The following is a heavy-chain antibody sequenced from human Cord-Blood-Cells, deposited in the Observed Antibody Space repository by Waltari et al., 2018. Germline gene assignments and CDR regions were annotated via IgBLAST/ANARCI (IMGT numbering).Heavy chain of an antibody. Sequence: QVQLQESGPGLVKPSETLSLTCAVSGYSISLGYSWGWIRQPPGKGLEWIGSIYHSGSTYYNPSLKSRVTISVDTSKNQFSLKLSSVTAADTAVYYCARARIFDYWGQGTLVTVSS. J-gene: IGHJ4*02. CDR1: GYSISLGYS. CDR3: ARARIFDY. V-gene: IGHV4-38-2*01. CDR2: IYHSGST. D-gene: IGHD6-6*01.